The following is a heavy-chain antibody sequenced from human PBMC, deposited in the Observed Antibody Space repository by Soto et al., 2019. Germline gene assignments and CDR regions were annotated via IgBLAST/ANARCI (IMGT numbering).Heavy chain of an antibody. Sequence: QVQLQESGPGLVKPSETLSLTCTVSGVSISSSYWSWIRQPPGKGLEWIGYIYNSGSTNYNPSLKRRGTIAVDTSKNQVSLGLSSVTAADTAVYYCARDRACWSGRSCYSPPDYYYYMDVWGKGTTVTVS. V-gene: IGHV4-59*01. CDR1: GVSISSSY. J-gene: IGHJ6*03. CDR2: IYNSGST. CDR3: ARDRACWSGRSCYSPPDYYYYMDV. D-gene: IGHD2-15*01.